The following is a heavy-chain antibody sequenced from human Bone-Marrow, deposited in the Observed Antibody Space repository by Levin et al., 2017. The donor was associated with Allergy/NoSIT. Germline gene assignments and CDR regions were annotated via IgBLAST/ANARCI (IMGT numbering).Heavy chain of an antibody. J-gene: IGHJ4*02. CDR1: GFTFDDYA. V-gene: IGHV3-9*01. CDR2: ISWNSGSI. CDR3: AKDKGSGWYFYFDY. D-gene: IGHD6-19*01. Sequence: SLKISCAASGFTFDDYAMHWVRQAPGKGLEWVSGISWNSGSIGYADSVKGRFTISRDNAKNSLYLQMNSLRAEDTALYYCAKDKGSGWYFYFDYWGQGTLVTVSS.